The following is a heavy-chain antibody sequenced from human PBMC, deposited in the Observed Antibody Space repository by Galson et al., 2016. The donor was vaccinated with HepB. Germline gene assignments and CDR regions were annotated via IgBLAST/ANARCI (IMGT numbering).Heavy chain of an antibody. V-gene: IGHV3-23*01. CDR3: AKDATIAMTVVVVSSPDY. Sequence: SLRLSCAASGFTFSNFAMTWVRQAPGKGLEWVSSITNGAAGPFYADSVKGRFTISRDNSQNTVYLQMNSLRAEDTAIYYCAKDATIAMTVVVVSSPDYWGQGALVTVSS. J-gene: IGHJ4*02. CDR2: ITNGAAGP. CDR1: GFTFSNFA. D-gene: IGHD3-22*01.